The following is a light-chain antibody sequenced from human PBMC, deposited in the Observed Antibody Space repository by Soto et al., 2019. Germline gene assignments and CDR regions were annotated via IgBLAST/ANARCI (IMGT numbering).Light chain of an antibody. Sequence: QAVVTQEPSLTVSPGGTVTLTCGSSTGAVTSGHYPYWFQQRPGQAPRTLIFDTDNKHSWTPARFSGFLLGGKAALTLSGAQPEDEAEYYCLITYNGARGVFGPGTKLTVL. CDR3: LITYNGARGV. CDR1: TGAVTSGHY. J-gene: IGLJ1*01. V-gene: IGLV7-46*01. CDR2: DTD.